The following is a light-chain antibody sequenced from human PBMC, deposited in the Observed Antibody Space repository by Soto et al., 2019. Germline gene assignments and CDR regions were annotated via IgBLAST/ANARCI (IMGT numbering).Light chain of an antibody. V-gene: IGKV1D-12*01. Sequence: IQMTQSPASVSASVGDRVTITGRASQGISSWLAWYQQKPGKTPKLLIDAASNVQSGAPSRFSGSGSGTDGTLSISRLQPEDFATYYCQQAHSFPLTFGGGTQVEIK. CDR3: QQAHSFPLT. CDR1: QGISSW. J-gene: IGKJ4*01. CDR2: AAS.